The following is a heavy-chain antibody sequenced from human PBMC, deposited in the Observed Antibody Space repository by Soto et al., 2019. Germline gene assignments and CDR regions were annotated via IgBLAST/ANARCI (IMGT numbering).Heavy chain of an antibody. Sequence: ASVKVSCKASGYTFTSYAMHWVRQAPGQRLEWMGWINAGNGNTKYSQKFQGRVIITRDTSASTAYMELSSLRSEDTAVYYCARVIAAAGTGWFDPWGQGTLVTVSS. CDR2: INAGNGNT. CDR1: GYTFTSYA. CDR3: ARVIAAAGTGWFDP. D-gene: IGHD6-13*01. J-gene: IGHJ5*02. V-gene: IGHV1-3*01.